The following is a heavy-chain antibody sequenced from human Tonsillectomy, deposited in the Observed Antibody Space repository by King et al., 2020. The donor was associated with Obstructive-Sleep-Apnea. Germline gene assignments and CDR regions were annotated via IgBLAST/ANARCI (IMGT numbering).Heavy chain of an antibody. Sequence: VQLQESGPGLVKPSETLSLTCSVSGGSISSHYWSWIRQPPGKGLEWIGYIYYGVSTNYSPSLKSRATISVDTSKNQFSLKLSSVIAADTALYYCARVSRDGYSIDLWGQGTLVTVSS. V-gene: IGHV4-59*11. D-gene: IGHD5-24*01. CDR1: GGSISSHY. J-gene: IGHJ5*02. CDR3: ARVSRDGYSIDL. CDR2: IYYGVST.